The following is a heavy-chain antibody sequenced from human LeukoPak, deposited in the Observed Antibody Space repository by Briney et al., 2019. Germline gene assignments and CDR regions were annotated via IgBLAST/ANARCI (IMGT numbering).Heavy chain of an antibody. Sequence: PGGSLRLSCAASGFTFSSYAMHWVRQAPGKGLEWVANIKQDGSEKYYVDSVKGRFTISRDNAKNSLYLQMNSLRAEDTAVYYCARADSSGWYVDYWGQGTLVTVSS. J-gene: IGHJ4*02. CDR3: ARADSSGWYVDY. V-gene: IGHV3-7*01. D-gene: IGHD6-19*01. CDR1: GFTFSSYA. CDR2: IKQDGSEK.